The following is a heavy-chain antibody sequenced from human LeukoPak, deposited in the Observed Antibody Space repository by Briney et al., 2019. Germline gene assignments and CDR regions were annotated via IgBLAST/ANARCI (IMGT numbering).Heavy chain of an antibody. CDR3: ARERGDFLDWYWIGSGNKWFDP. D-gene: IGHD3-3*01. Sequence: ASVKVSCKASGGTFSSYAISWVRQAPGQGLEWMGRIIPIFGTANYAQKFQGRVTITADKSTSTAYMELSSLRSEDTAVYYWARERGDFLDWYWIGSGNKWFDPWGQGTLVTVFS. V-gene: IGHV1-69*06. J-gene: IGHJ5*02. CDR2: IIPIFGTA. CDR1: GGTFSSYA.